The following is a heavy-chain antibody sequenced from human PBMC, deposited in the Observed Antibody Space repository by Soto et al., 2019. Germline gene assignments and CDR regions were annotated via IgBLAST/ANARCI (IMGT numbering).Heavy chain of an antibody. CDR1: GFTFSTYS. D-gene: IGHD1-1*01. J-gene: IGHJ4*02. CDR2: ISGSGNYT. V-gene: IGHV3-21*01. CDR3: AKGDGYNSAFDY. Sequence: PVGSLRLSCAASGFTFSTYSMNWVRQAPGKGLEWVSSISGSGNYTHYADFLRGRFTISRDNSKNTLYLQMNSLRAEDTAVYYCAKGDGYNSAFDYWGQGTLVTVSS.